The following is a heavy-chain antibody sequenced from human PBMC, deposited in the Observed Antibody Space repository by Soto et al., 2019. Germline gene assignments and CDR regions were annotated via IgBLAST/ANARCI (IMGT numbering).Heavy chain of an antibody. J-gene: IGHJ1*01. Sequence: QVQLVQSGAEVKKPGSSVKVSCKVSGGTFSSFDISWLRQAPGQRLEWMGGIIPAFGPANYAPKFQGTVSITADDSATTVYMELSRLRSDDTGVYYCARSGPYCNGGSCYFQYWGQGTLVTVSS. CDR2: IIPAFGPA. V-gene: IGHV1-69*01. CDR3: ARSGPYCNGGSCYFQY. CDR1: GGTFSSFD. D-gene: IGHD2-15*01.